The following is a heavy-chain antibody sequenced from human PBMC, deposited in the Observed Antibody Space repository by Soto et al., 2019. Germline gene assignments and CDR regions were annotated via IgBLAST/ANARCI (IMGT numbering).Heavy chain of an antibody. CDR1: GYTFTSYY. CDR3: ARGNQYYYDSSGYYFDY. D-gene: IGHD3-22*01. J-gene: IGHJ4*02. V-gene: IGHV1-46*03. Sequence: GASVKVSCKASGYTFTSYYMHWVRQAPGQGLEWMGIINPSGGSTSYAQKFQGRVTMTRDTSTSTVYMELSSLRSEDTAVYYCARGNQYYYDSSGYYFDYWGQGTLVTVSS. CDR2: INPSGGST.